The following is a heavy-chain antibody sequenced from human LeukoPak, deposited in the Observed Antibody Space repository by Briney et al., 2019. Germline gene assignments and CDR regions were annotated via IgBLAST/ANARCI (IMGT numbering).Heavy chain of an antibody. CDR1: GDSISSNNYY. CDR2: IYDRGSTS. V-gene: IGHV4-39*01. J-gene: IGHJ6*03. Sequence: PSETLSLTCTVSGDSISSNNYYWSWIRQPPGKGLEWIGSIYDRGSTSYYEPSLNSRVTIFGDTSKNQFSRKLSSVTAADTSVYYCAALSYSYMDVWGRGTTVTVSS. D-gene: IGHD3-3*02. CDR3: AALSYSYMDV.